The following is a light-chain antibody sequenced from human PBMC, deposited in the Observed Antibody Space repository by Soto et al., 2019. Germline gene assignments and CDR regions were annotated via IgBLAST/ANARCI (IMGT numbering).Light chain of an antibody. CDR2: DAS. Sequence: DIQMTQSPSSLSASVGDRVTITWRASQDISNYLAWFQLKPGTDPKSLIYDASSLQRGVPSRFSGSGSGTEFTLTISSLQPEDFATYYCQQFNTYPITFGGGTKVEIK. CDR1: QDISNY. V-gene: IGKV1-16*01. J-gene: IGKJ4*01. CDR3: QQFNTYPIT.